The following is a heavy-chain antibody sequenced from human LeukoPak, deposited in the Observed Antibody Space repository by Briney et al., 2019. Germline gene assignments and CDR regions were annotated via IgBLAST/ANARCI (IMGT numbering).Heavy chain of an antibody. CDR2: IYYSGST. Sequence: SETLSLTCTVSGGSISSYYWSWIRQPPGKGLEWIGYIYYSGSTNYNPSLKSRVTISVDTSKNQFSLKLSSVTAADTAVYYCARVRMVRGDPYYFDYWGQGTLVTVSS. CDR1: GGSISSYY. D-gene: IGHD3-10*01. CDR3: ARVRMVRGDPYYFDY. V-gene: IGHV4-59*01. J-gene: IGHJ4*02.